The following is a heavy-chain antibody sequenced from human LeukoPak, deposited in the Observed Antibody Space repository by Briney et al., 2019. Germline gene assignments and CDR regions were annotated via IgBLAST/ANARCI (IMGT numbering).Heavy chain of an antibody. CDR3: ARDGYSGSTYFEY. Sequence: PGGSLRLSCAASGFTFSNNYMTWVRQAPGKGLEWVSVIYSVGSTYYADSVKGRFTISRDNSKNKLYLQMNSLKGEDTAVYYCARDGYSGSTYFEYWGQGTLVTVSS. J-gene: IGHJ4*02. V-gene: IGHV3-53*01. CDR1: GFTFSNNY. D-gene: IGHD5-12*01. CDR2: IYSVGST.